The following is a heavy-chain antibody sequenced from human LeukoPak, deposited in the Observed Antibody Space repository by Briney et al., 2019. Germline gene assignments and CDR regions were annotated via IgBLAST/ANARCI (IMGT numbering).Heavy chain of an antibody. V-gene: IGHV4-30-2*01. D-gene: IGHD6-13*01. CDR1: GGSISSGGYY. Sequence: SETLSLTCTVSGGSISSGGYYWSWIRQPPGKGLEWIGYIYHSGSTYYNPSLKSRVTISVDTSKNQFSLKLSSVTAADTAVYYCAREGQYVAAAGTNYWGQGTLVTVSS. J-gene: IGHJ4*02. CDR2: IYHSGST. CDR3: AREGQYVAAAGTNY.